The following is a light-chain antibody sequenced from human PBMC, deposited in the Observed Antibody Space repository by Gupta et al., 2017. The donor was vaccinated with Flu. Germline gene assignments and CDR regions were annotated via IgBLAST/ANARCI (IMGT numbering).Light chain of an antibody. CDR3: SSCTSSTTLV. CDR2: DVT. J-gene: IGLJ2*01. V-gene: IGLV2-14*01. Sequence: TISCIGTSSDIGSYNYVSWYQQHPGKAPTLLIYDVTNRPSGISNRFSGSKSGDTASLTISGLLAEDEDDYYCSSCTSSTTLVFGGGTKLTVL. CDR1: SSDIGSYNY.